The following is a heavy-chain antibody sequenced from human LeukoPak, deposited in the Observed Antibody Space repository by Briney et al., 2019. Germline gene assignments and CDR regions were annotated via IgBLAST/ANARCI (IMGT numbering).Heavy chain of an antibody. V-gene: IGHV1-2*02. CDR2: INPNSGAT. J-gene: IGHJ4*02. CDR1: GYTLTDYY. Sequence: ASLKVSCKASGYTLTDYYMHWVRQAPGQGLEWMGWINPNSGATNYAQKFQGRVTMTRDTSISTAYMELSRLTSDDTAIYYCASLRQAKWGQGTLVTVSS. CDR3: ASLRQAK. D-gene: IGHD4/OR15-4a*01.